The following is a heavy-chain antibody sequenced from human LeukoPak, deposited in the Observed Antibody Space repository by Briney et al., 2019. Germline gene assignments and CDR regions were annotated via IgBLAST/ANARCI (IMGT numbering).Heavy chain of an antibody. Sequence: PGGSLRLSCAASGFTFSSYGMHWVRQAPGKGLEWVAFIRFDGSSKYYADSVKGRFTISRDNSKNTLYLQMNSLRAEDTAVYYCAKRSQWEPRAFDIWGQGTMVTVSS. CDR2: IRFDGSSK. CDR1: GFTFSSYG. CDR3: AKRSQWEPRAFDI. V-gene: IGHV3-30*02. J-gene: IGHJ3*02. D-gene: IGHD1-26*01.